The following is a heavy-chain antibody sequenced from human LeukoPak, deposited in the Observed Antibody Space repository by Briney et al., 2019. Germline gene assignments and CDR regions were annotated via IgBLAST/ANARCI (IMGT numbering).Heavy chain of an antibody. CDR2: IYYSGST. V-gene: IGHV4-30-4*01. J-gene: IGHJ3*02. Sequence: SETLSLTCTVSGGSISSGDYYWSWIRQPPGTGLEWIGYIYYSGSTYYNPSLKSRVTISVDTSKNQFSLKLSSVTAADTAVYYCARDYSSSWYIRAFDIWGQGTMVTVSS. CDR1: GGSISSGDYY. D-gene: IGHD6-13*01. CDR3: ARDYSSSWYIRAFDI.